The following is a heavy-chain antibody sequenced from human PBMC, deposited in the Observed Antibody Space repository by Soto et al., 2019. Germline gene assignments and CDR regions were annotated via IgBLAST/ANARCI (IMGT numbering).Heavy chain of an antibody. J-gene: IGHJ6*02. CDR2: VYSDGTT. D-gene: IGHD2-8*02. CDR3: ARHGAAVLYYYGMDV. V-gene: IGHV4-39*01. Sequence: SETLSLTCTVSGASIATSTYHWGRLRQSPGKGLEWMGTVYSDGTTYYYPYLKSRVALSVDMSLNQFSVKLTSVTATDTAVYYCARHGAAVLYYYGMDVWGQGTTVTVSS. CDR1: GASIATSTYH.